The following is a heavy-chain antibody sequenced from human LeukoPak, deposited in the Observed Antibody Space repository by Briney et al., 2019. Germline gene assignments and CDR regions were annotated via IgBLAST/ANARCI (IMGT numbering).Heavy chain of an antibody. CDR3: GRHQHSGSYGAFDI. V-gene: IGHV5-51*01. CDR1: GYTFTAYS. J-gene: IGHJ3*02. D-gene: IGHD1-26*01. Sequence: GESLKISCQGSGYTFTAYSIGWVRQMPGKGLEGVGINHPGDSDTRYSPSFQGQVTISADKSITTASLQWSSLKASDTAMYYCGRHQHSGSYGAFDIWGQGTMVTVCS. CDR2: NHPGDSDT.